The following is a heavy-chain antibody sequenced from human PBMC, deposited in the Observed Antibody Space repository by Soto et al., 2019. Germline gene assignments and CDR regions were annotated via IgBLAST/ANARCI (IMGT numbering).Heavy chain of an antibody. D-gene: IGHD2-15*01. CDR3: ACRKSPRFTVVADARGRSYGMDV. Sequence: SETLSLTCAVYGGSLSGYYWSWIRQSPGKGLEWIGEITHSGSTNNNPSLKSRVTMSIDTSKNQFSLRLASVTAADTAVYYCACRKSPRFTVVADARGRSYGMDVWGQGTTVTVSS. CDR2: ITHSGST. CDR1: GGSLSGYY. J-gene: IGHJ6*02. V-gene: IGHV4-34*01.